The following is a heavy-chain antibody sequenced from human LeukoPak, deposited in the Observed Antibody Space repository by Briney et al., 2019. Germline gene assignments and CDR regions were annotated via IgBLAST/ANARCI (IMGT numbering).Heavy chain of an antibody. CDR2: INHSGST. D-gene: IGHD4-11*01. V-gene: IGHV4-34*01. J-gene: IGHJ4*02. CDR1: GGSFSGYY. Sequence: PSETLSLTCAVYGGSFSGYYWSWIRQPPGKGLEWIGEINHSGSTNYNPSLKSRVTMSVDTSKNQFSLKLSSVTAADTAVYYCARGYSNWDHWGQGTLVTVSS. CDR3: ARGYSNWDH.